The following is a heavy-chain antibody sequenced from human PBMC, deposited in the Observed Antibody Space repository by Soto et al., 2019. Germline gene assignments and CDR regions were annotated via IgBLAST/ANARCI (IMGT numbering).Heavy chain of an antibody. Sequence: SETLSLTCTVSSGSISYYYWSWIRQPPGKGLEWIGYIYYSGSTYYNPSLKSRVTISVDTSKNQFSLKLSSVTAADTAVYYCPREKGKVFLHGYSFTYYYYGMDVWGQGTTVTVSS. J-gene: IGHJ6*02. D-gene: IGHD3-9*01. CDR1: SGSISYYY. CDR3: PREKGKVFLHGYSFTYYYYGMDV. V-gene: IGHV4-30-4*01. CDR2: IYYSGST.